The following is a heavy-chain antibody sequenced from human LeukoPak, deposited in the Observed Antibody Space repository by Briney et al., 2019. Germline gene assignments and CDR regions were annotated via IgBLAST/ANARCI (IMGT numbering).Heavy chain of an antibody. Sequence: PSETLSLTCTVSGGSISSYYWSWIRQPAGKGLEWIGRIYTSGSTNCNPSLKSRVTISVDKSKNQFSLKLSSVTAADTAVYYCVREYYYDSSGYLVDAFDIWGQGTMVTVSS. V-gene: IGHV4-4*07. D-gene: IGHD3-22*01. CDR3: VREYYYDSSGYLVDAFDI. J-gene: IGHJ3*02. CDR1: GGSISSYY. CDR2: IYTSGST.